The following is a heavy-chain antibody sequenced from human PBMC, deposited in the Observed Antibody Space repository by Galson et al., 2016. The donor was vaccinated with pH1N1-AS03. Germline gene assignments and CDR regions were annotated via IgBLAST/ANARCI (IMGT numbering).Heavy chain of an antibody. CDR3: ARGLGYCSGKQCFVHFDP. CDR1: GLSISSGSY. V-gene: IGHV4-38-2*02. D-gene: IGHD2-15*01. J-gene: IGHJ5*02. Sequence: LTCTVSGLSISSGSYWGWIRQSPGKGLEWIGNIYHAANTYYNPSFKTRVTMSVDTSKSQFSLSLRSVTAADTAMYYCARGLGYCSGKQCFVHFDPWGQGIRVTVSS. CDR2: IYHAANT.